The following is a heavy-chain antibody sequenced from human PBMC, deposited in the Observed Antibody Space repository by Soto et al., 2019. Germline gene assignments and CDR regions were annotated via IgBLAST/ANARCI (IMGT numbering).Heavy chain of an antibody. CDR2: ISVSGGST. CDR3: AKFPAY. Sequence: GESLKISCAASGFTFSNFAMSWVRQAPGKGLEWVSGISVSGGSTYYADSVKGRFTISRDNSKNTLYLQMNSLRAEDTAIYYCAKFPAYWGQGALVTVSS. J-gene: IGHJ4*02. CDR1: GFTFSNFA. V-gene: IGHV3-23*01.